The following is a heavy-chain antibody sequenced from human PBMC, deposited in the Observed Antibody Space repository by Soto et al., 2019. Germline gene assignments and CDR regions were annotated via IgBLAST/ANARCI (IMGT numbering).Heavy chain of an antibody. D-gene: IGHD6-19*01. CDR1: GFTFSSYG. CDR3: ARDMSSGWAIDY. J-gene: IGHJ4*02. CDR2: IWYDGSNK. Sequence: QVQLVESGGGVVQPGRSLRLSCAASGFTFSSYGMHWVRQAPGKGLEWVAVIWYDGSNKYYADSVKGRFTISRDNSKNTLYLQMNSLRAEDTAVYYCARDMSSGWAIDYWGQGTLVTVSS. V-gene: IGHV3-33*01.